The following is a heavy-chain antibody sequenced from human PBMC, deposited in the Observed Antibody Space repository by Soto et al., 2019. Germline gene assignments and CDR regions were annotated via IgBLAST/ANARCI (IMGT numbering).Heavy chain of an antibody. Sequence: SETLSLTCTVSGGSISSYYWNWIRQTPGKGLEWIGYLFYSGSTNYNPSLKSRVTISVDTSKNQFSLKLSSVTAADTAVYYCARLSYYAYYFDSWGQGTLVTVSS. CDR2: LFYSGST. J-gene: IGHJ4*02. V-gene: IGHV4-59*12. CDR3: ARLSYYAYYFDS. CDR1: GGSISSYY. D-gene: IGHD3-10*01.